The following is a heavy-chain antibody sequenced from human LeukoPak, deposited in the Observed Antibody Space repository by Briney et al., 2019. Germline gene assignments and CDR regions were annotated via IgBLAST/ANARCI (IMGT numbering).Heavy chain of an antibody. V-gene: IGHV3-74*01. CDR3: ARDRAYGLDV. D-gene: IGHD3-10*01. J-gene: IGHJ6*02. CDR1: GFTFSSND. Sequence: PGGSLRLSCAASGFTFSSNDMHWVRQAPGKGLVWVSCIKSDGSTSYADSVKGRFTISRDNAKNTLYLEMNSLRAEDTAMYYCARDRAYGLDVWGQGTTVTVSS. CDR2: IKSDGST.